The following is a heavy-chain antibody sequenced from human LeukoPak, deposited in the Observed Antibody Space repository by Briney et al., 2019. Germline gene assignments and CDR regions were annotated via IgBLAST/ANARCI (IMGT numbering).Heavy chain of an antibody. D-gene: IGHD5-18*01. CDR2: IYSGGST. Sequence: GGSLRLSCAASAFTDSSNYMSWVRQAPGKGLEWVSVIYSGGSTYYADSVKGRFTISRDNSKNTLYLQMNSLRAEDTAVYYCANDLGWIQLNLGRGQGTLVTVSS. J-gene: IGHJ4*02. V-gene: IGHV3-53*01. CDR1: AFTDSSNY. CDR3: ANDLGWIQLNLG.